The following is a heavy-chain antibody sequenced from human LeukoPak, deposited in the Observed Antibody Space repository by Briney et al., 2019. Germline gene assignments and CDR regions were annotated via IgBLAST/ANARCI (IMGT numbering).Heavy chain of an antibody. Sequence: QPGGSLRLSCAASGFTLSSYWMHWVRHAPGKGLVWVSRINTDGSSTSYADSVKGRFTISRDNAKNTLYLQMNSLRAEDTAVYYCTKETPQMDVWGKGTTVTVSS. V-gene: IGHV3-74*01. D-gene: IGHD2-15*01. CDR2: INTDGSST. CDR1: GFTLSSYW. J-gene: IGHJ6*04. CDR3: TKETPQMDV.